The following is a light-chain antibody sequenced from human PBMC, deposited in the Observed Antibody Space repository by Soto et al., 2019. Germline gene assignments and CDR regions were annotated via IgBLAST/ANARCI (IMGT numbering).Light chain of an antibody. CDR2: DAS. J-gene: IGKJ1*01. CDR1: ETISTN. V-gene: IGKV3D-15*01. Sequence: EIVLTQSPATLSVSPGERATLSCRATETISTNLAWFQRKPGQAPRLLIYDASTRAAGIPARFIGSGSGTDFTLTISSLEPEDSAVYYRQQHLGRHTFGQGTKVDIK. CDR3: QQHLGRHT.